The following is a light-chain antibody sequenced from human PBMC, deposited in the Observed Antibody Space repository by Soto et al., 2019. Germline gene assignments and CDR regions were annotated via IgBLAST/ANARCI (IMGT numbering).Light chain of an antibody. CDR3: ASWDDNLSGVV. V-gene: IGLV1-47*02. CDR1: RSNIGRDF. J-gene: IGLJ2*01. CDR2: SDN. Sequence: QSVLTQPPSASGTPGQRVTISCSGSRSNIGRDFVYWYQQVPGTAPKPLIYSDNQRYSGVPDRFSGSKSGTSASLTISGLRSEDEADYYCASWDDNLSGVVFGGGTQLTVL.